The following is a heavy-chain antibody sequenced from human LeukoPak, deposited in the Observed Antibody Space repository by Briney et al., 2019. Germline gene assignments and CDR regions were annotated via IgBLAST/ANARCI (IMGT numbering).Heavy chain of an antibody. V-gene: IGHV4-34*01. CDR3: AREPLYYYDSSGYYAFDI. D-gene: IGHD3-22*01. J-gene: IGHJ3*02. CDR1: SGSFSGYY. Sequence: PSETLSLTCAVYSGSFSGYYWSWIRQPPGKGLEWIGEINHSGSTNYNPSLKSRVTISVDTSKNQFSLKLSSVTAADTAVYYCAREPLYYYDSSGYYAFDIWGQGTMATVSS. CDR2: INHSGST.